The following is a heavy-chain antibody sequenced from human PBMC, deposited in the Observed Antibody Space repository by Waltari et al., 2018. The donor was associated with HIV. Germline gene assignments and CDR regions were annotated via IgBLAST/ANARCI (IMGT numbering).Heavy chain of an antibody. J-gene: IGHJ6*02. D-gene: IGHD1-26*01. CDR3: ARDSDRVGATTNYYYGMDV. Sequence: SGGSTYYADSVKGRFTISRDNSKNTLYLQMNSLRAEDTAVYYCARDSDRVGATTNYYYGMDVWGQGTTVTVSS. CDR2: SGGST. V-gene: IGHV3-66*01.